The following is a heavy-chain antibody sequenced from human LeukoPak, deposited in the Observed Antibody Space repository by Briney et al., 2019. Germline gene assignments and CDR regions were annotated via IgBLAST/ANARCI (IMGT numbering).Heavy chain of an antibody. Sequence: GGSLRLSCAASGFTFSSYSMNWVRQAPGKGLEWVSSISSSSSYIYYADSVKGRFTISRDNAKNSLYLQMNSLRAEDTAVYYCARGTGTTMGDNSGNFDYWGQGTLVTVSS. D-gene: IGHD1-1*01. V-gene: IGHV3-21*01. CDR3: ARGTGTTMGDNSGNFDY. CDR2: ISSSSSYI. CDR1: GFTFSSYS. J-gene: IGHJ4*02.